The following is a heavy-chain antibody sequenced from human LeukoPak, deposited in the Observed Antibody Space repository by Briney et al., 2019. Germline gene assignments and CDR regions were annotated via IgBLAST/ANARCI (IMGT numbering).Heavy chain of an antibody. CDR1: GFTFSDYY. CDR3: ARDGPYDYVWGSYRYYYYGMDV. CDR2: ISSSGNTI. D-gene: IGHD3-16*02. Sequence: GGSLRLFCAASGFTFSDYYMSWIRHAPGEGRECVSYISSSGNTIHYADSVKGRFSISRDNAKNSLYLQMNSLRAEDTAVYYCARDGPYDYVWGSYRYYYYGMDVWGQGTTVTVSS. J-gene: IGHJ6*01. V-gene: IGHV3-11*01.